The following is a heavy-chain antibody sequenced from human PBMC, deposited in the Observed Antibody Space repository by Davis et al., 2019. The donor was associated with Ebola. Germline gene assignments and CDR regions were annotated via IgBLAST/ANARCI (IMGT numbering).Heavy chain of an antibody. CDR3: AKGGYSYGYRSGMDV. CDR1: GFTFSDYY. J-gene: IGHJ6*02. D-gene: IGHD5-18*01. Sequence: GGSLRLSCAASGFTFSDYYMSWVRQAPGKGLEWVSAISGSGGSTYYADSVKGRFTISRDNSKNTLYLQMNSLRAEDTAVYYCAKGGYSYGYRSGMDVWGQGTTVTVSS. V-gene: IGHV3-23*01. CDR2: ISGSGGST.